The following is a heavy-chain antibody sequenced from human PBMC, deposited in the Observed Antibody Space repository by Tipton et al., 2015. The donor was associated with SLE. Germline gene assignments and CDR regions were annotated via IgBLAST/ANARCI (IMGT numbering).Heavy chain of an antibody. Sequence: TLSLTCTVSGGSISSGGHYWSWIRQHPGKGLEWIGYLYHGGSTYYNPSLNGRVTISLDTSNNQFSLSLSSVTAADTAVYYCARGINVAYWGQGTLVTVSS. V-gene: IGHV4-31*03. D-gene: IGHD2-21*01. CDR2: LYHGGST. CDR1: GGSISSGGHY. J-gene: IGHJ4*02. CDR3: ARGINVAY.